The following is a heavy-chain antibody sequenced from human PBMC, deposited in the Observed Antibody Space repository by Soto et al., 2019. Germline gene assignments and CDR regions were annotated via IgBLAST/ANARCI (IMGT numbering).Heavy chain of an antibody. J-gene: IGHJ5*02. CDR1: GFTFSSFD. CDR2: IGTAGDT. Sequence: PGGSLRLSCAASGFTFSSFDMHWVRQATGKGLEWVSAIGTAGDTYYADSVKGRFTISRDNAKNSLYLQMNSLRDEDTAVYYCARESRFLEWLSLNRFDPWGQGTLVTVSS. V-gene: IGHV3-13*01. CDR3: ARESRFLEWLSLNRFDP. D-gene: IGHD3-3*01.